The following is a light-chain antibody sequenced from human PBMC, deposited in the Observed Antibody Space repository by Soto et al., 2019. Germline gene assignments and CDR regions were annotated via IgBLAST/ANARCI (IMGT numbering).Light chain of an antibody. CDR3: CSYAGSYTYV. CDR2: DVS. CDR1: SSDVGGYNY. J-gene: IGLJ1*01. Sequence: QSALTQPRSVSGSPGQSVTISCTGTSSDVGGYNYVSWYQQHPGKAPKLMIYDVSKRPSGVPDRFSGSKSGNTASLTISGPQAEDEADYYCCSYAGSYTYVFRTGTKVTVL. V-gene: IGLV2-11*01.